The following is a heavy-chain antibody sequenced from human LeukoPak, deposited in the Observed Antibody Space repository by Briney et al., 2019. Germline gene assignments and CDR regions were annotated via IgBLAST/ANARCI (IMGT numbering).Heavy chain of an antibody. CDR2: ISAYNGNT. V-gene: IGHV1-18*01. CDR3: ARDRNPDYYYDSSGYYY. J-gene: IGHJ4*02. Sequence: ASVKVSCTASGYTFTSYGISWVRQAPGQGLEWMGWISAYNGNTNYAQKLQGRVTMTTDTSTSTAYMELRSLRSDDTAVYYCARDRNPDYYYDSSGYYYWGQGTLVTVSS. CDR1: GYTFTSYG. D-gene: IGHD3-22*01.